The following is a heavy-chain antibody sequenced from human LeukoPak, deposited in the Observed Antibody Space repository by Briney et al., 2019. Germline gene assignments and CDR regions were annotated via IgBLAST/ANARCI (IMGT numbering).Heavy chain of an antibody. J-gene: IGHJ4*02. D-gene: IGHD1-20*01. Sequence: GGPLSPLCAASGFPFTSYRMHWVRQAPGKGLEWVAVISYDVSEKYYVDSVKGRFTISRDTSKNTLYLQMNSLRAEDTAVYYCTKDRGSGYNWNDVLDYWGQGTLVTVSS. CDR3: TKDRGSGYNWNDVLDY. CDR2: ISYDVSEK. V-gene: IGHV3-30*18. CDR1: GFPFTSYR.